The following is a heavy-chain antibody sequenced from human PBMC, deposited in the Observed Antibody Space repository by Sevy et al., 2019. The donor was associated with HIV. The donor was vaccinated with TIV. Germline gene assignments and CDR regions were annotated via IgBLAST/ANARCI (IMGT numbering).Heavy chain of an antibody. CDR1: GDSVSSNIAA. V-gene: IGHV6-1*01. J-gene: IGHJ3*01. CDR3: ARACCGSGRFGVLGAFDF. CDR2: THYRSKCYN. Sequence: SQTLSLTCVISGDSVSSNIAAWNWIRQSPSRGLEWLGRTHYRSKCYNDYAVSVKGRISINPDTSKNQFSLQLNSVTPEDRALYYCARACCGSGRFGVLGAFDFWGQGTMVTVSS. D-gene: IGHD2-21*01.